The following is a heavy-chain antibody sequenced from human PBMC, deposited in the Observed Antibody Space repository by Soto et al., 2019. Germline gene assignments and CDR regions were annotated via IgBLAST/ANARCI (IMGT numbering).Heavy chain of an antibody. Sequence: PGGSLRLSCAASGFTFSSYGMHWVRQAPGKGLEWVAVISYDGSNKYYADSVKGRFTISRDNSKNTLYLQMNSLRAEDTAVYYCAKEVTMVRDQAPLDYWGQGTLVTVSS. J-gene: IGHJ4*02. CDR2: ISYDGSNK. V-gene: IGHV3-30*18. CDR1: GFTFSSYG. CDR3: AKEVTMVRDQAPLDY. D-gene: IGHD3-10*01.